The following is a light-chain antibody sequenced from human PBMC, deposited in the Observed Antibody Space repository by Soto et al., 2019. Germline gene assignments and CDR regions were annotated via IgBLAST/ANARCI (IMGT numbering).Light chain of an antibody. Sequence: QSALTQPASVSGSPGQSITISCTGTSSDVGGYNYVSWYQQHPDKAPKLMIYLVSNRPSGFSNRFSSSKSGNTASLTISGLQAEDEAEYYCSSYTGSGTPYVFGTGTKLTVL. CDR1: SSDVGGYNY. CDR2: LVS. V-gene: IGLV2-14*01. CDR3: SSYTGSGTPYV. J-gene: IGLJ1*01.